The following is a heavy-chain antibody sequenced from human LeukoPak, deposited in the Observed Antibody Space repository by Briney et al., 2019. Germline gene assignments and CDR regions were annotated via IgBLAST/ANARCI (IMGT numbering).Heavy chain of an antibody. D-gene: IGHD6-19*01. V-gene: IGHV3-23*01. CDR2: ISGSGGTA. CDR3: AKDVKYSTGWYIFDY. J-gene: IGHJ4*02. CDR1: GITFSDYA. Sequence: HGVSLRLSCAASGITFSDYAMSWVRQAPGEGLKWVSTISGSGGTAYYADSVKGRFTISRDNSKNTVYLQMNSLRAEDTAVYYCAKDVKYSTGWYIFDYWGQGTLVTVSS.